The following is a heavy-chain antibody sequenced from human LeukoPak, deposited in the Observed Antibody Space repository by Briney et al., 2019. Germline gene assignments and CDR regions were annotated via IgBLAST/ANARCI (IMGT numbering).Heavy chain of an antibody. J-gene: IGHJ4*02. Sequence: SVKVSCKASGGTFSSYAISWVRQAPGQGLEWMGRIIPIFGTANYAQKFQGRVTITTDETTSTAYMELSSLRSEDTAVYYCARDMAYCGGDCYHFDYWGQGTLVTVSS. CDR3: ARDMAYCGGDCYHFDY. V-gene: IGHV1-69*05. D-gene: IGHD2-21*02. CDR2: IIPIFGTA. CDR1: GGTFSSYA.